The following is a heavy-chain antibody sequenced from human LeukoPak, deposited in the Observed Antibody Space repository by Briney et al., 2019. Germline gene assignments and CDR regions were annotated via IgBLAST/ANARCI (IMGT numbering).Heavy chain of an antibody. D-gene: IGHD2-8*01. V-gene: IGHV3-7*01. CDR1: GFTFSSHW. Sequence: GGSLRLSCTASGFTFSSHWMSWVRQAPGKGLEWVANIKQDGSETYYVDSVKGRFTISGDNAKNSLYLLMNNLRAEDTAVYYCARDMYFHMPWGQGTLVTVSS. CDR3: ARDMYFHMP. CDR2: IKQDGSET. J-gene: IGHJ5*02.